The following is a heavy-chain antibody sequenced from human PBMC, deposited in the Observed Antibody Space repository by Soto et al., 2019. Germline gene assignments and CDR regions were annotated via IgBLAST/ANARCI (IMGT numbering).Heavy chain of an antibody. Sequence: QLQLQESGPGLVKPSETLSLTCTVSGGSISSSSYYWGWIRQPPGKGLEWIGSIYYSGSTYYNPSLKSRVTISVDTSKNQCSLKLSSVTAADTAVYYCARHVLVGWLVYYFDYWGQGTLVTVSS. CDR2: IYYSGST. CDR3: ARHVLVGWLVYYFDY. V-gene: IGHV4-39*01. J-gene: IGHJ4*02. D-gene: IGHD6-19*01. CDR1: GGSISSSSYY.